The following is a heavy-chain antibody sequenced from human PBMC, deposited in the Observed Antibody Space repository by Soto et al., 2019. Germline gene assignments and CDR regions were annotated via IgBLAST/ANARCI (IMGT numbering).Heavy chain of an antibody. CDR2: MSYTGRT. D-gene: IGHD3-22*01. Sequence: QVQLQESGPGLVKPSETLSLTCTVSGGSLSGVYWSWLRPPPGKGLEWLGYMSYTGRTDYNPSLKSRVTISVAPSKIQFSLLLTSVTAAHTAVYYCALMDSRVYYRINYWGQGTLVTVSS. CDR3: ALMDSRVYYRINY. V-gene: IGHV4-59*01. CDR1: GGSLSGVY. J-gene: IGHJ4*02.